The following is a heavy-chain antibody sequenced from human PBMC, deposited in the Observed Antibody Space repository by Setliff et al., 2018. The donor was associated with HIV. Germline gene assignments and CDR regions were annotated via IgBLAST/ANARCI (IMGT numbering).Heavy chain of an antibody. CDR2: IYYSGNT. J-gene: IGHJ5*02. CDR1: GDPISTYY. CDR3: ARDRTTVTTSGFDP. D-gene: IGHD4-17*01. Sequence: PSETLSLTCTVSGDPISTYYWSWVRKPPGKGLEWIGYIYYSGNTNYNPSLKSRVTMSVDTSKNQFSLNLTSVTAADTAVYYCARDRTTVTTSGFDPWGQGTLGTVSS. V-gene: IGHV4-59*12.